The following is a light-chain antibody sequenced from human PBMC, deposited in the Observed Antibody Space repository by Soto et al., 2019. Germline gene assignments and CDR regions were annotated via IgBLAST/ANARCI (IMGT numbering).Light chain of an antibody. CDR2: GNS. Sequence: QSVLTQPPSVSGAPGQRVTISCTGSSSNIGAGYDVHWYQQLPGTAPKLLIYGNSNRPSGVPDRFSGSKSGTSASLAITGLQAEDEADYYCQSYDSSRSGHVVFGGGTRSPS. V-gene: IGLV1-40*01. CDR3: QSYDSSRSGHVV. CDR1: SSNIGAGYD. J-gene: IGLJ2*01.